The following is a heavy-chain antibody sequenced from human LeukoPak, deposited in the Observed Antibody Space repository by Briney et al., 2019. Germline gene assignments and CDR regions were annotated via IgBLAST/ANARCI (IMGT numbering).Heavy chain of an antibody. Sequence: SETLSLTCTVSGGSISSYYWSWIRQPPGKGLEWIGYIYYSGSTNYNPSLKSRVTISVDTSKNQFSLKLSSVTAADTAVYYCARGMVYSYGPYFDYWGQGTLVTVSS. D-gene: IGHD5-18*01. V-gene: IGHV4-59*01. J-gene: IGHJ4*02. CDR1: GGSISSYY. CDR2: IYYSGST. CDR3: ARGMVYSYGPYFDY.